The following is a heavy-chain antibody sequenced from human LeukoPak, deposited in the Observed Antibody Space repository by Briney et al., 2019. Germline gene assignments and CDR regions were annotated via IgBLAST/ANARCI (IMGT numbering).Heavy chain of an antibody. V-gene: IGHV3-21*03. CDR2: ISIGNTYI. J-gene: IGHJ2*01. Sequence: GSLRLSCAASGFTFSRYSMNWVRQAPGKGLEWVSSISIGNTYIYYADSVKGRFTISRDNAKNSLYLQLNSLRAEDTAVYYCAGSDTIGYLPREWDYWYFDRWGRGTLVTVPS. CDR3: AGSDTIGYLPREWDYWYFDR. D-gene: IGHD3-22*01. CDR1: GFTFSRYS.